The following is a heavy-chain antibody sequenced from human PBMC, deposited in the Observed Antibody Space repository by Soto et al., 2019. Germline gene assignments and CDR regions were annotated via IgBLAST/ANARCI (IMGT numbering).Heavy chain of an antibody. CDR3: ARGRYGDYSFWFAP. CDR1: GGSISSYY. CDR2: IYYSGST. J-gene: IGHJ5*02. D-gene: IGHD4-17*01. V-gene: IGHV4-59*01. Sequence: SETLSLSCTVSGGSISSYYWSWIRQPPGKGLEWIGYIYYSGSTNYNPSLKSRVTISVDTSKNQFSLKLSSVTAADTAVYYCARGRYGDYSFWFAPWGQGTLVTVSS.